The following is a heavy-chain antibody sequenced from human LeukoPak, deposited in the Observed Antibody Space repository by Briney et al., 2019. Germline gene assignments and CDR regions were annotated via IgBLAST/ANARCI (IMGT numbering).Heavy chain of an antibody. D-gene: IGHD3-10*01. Sequence: PAETLTLSCTGSGFAIGTYAMSWVRQAPGMGLEWVSSISADGQVTYYADSVESRFTVSRDNSKSTLYLQLNSLRAEDTATYYCARDPYNAILYRLAHRGQGTLVTVSS. CDR2: ISADGQVT. J-gene: IGHJ4*02. CDR3: ARDPYNAILYRLAH. V-gene: IGHV3-23*01. CDR1: GFAIGTYA.